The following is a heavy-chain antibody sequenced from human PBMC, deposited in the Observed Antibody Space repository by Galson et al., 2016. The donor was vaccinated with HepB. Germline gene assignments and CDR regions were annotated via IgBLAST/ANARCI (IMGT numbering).Heavy chain of an antibody. Sequence: SVTVSCKASGYTFTRYYIHWVRQAPGQGLAGVGVITPSGGITTYAQKFRGRVTLTRDTSRSTVYMELISLRSEDTAVYYCARGSDYFGSGCYRPWGQGSLVTVSS. CDR2: ITPSGGIT. J-gene: IGHJ5*02. D-gene: IGHD3-10*01. V-gene: IGHV1-46*01. CDR3: ARGSDYFGSGCYRP. CDR1: GYTFTRYY.